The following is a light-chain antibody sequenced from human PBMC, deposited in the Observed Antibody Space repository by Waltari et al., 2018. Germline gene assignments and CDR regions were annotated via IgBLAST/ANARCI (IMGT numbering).Light chain of an antibody. Sequence: QSVLTQPPSASVTPGQRVTISCSGSSSNIGSNTVNWYQQLPGTAPKLLIYRNTQRPSGVPDRFSGSKSGTSASLAISGLQSEDETDYYCAAWDDSLNGWVFGGGTKLTVL. V-gene: IGLV1-44*01. CDR2: RNT. CDR1: SSNIGSNT. CDR3: AAWDDSLNGWV. J-gene: IGLJ3*02.